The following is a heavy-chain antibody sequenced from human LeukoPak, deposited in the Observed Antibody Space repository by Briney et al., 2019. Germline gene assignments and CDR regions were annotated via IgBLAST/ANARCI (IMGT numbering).Heavy chain of an antibody. CDR1: GGSISSYY. CDR2: IYYNGST. J-gene: IGHJ4*02. D-gene: IGHD4-17*01. Sequence: SETLSLTCTVSGGSISSYYWSWIRQPPGKGLEWIGYIYYNGSTNYNPSLKSRVTISVDTSKNQFSLKLSSVTAADTAVYYCARGRGGDYVLDYWGQGTLVTVSS. V-gene: IGHV4-59*08. CDR3: ARGRGGDYVLDY.